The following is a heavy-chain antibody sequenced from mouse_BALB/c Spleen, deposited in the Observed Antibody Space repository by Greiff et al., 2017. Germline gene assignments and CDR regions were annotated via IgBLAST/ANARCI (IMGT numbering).Heavy chain of an antibody. V-gene: IGHV5-6*02. D-gene: IGHD1-2*01. CDR1: GFTFSSYG. CDR3: ARHGITTATRAMDY. CDR2: ISSGGSYT. J-gene: IGHJ4*01. Sequence: DVMLVESGGDLVKPGGSLKLSCAASGFTFSSYGMSWVRQTPDKRLEWVATISSGGSYTYYPDTVKGRFTISRDNAKNTLYLQMNSLKSEDTAMYYCARHGITTATRAMDYWGQGTSVTVSS.